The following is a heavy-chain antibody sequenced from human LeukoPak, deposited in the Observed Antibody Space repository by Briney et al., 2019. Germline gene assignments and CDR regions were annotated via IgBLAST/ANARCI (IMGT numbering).Heavy chain of an antibody. J-gene: IGHJ6*04. V-gene: IGHV4-34*01. CDR2: INQSGST. Sequence: SETLSLTCAVYGGSFSTYYWSWVRQPPGSGLEWIGDINQSGSTNYSPSLKSRVTVSIDTSKNQFSLKMSSLTAADTAIYFCARHGLGRGVYITRQYNYYMDVWGTGTTVTVSS. D-gene: IGHD3-10*01. CDR1: GGSFSTYY. CDR3: ARHGLGRGVYITRQYNYYMDV.